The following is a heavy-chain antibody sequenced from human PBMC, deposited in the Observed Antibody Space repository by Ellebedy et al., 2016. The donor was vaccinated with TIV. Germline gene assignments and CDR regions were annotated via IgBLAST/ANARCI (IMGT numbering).Heavy chain of an antibody. J-gene: IGHJ4*02. CDR2: IYWNDDK. Sequence: SGPTLVXPTQTLTLTCTFSGFSLSTSGVGVGWIRQPPGKALEWLALIYWNDDKRYSPSLKSRLTITKDTSKNQVVLTMTNMDPVDTATYYCAHGTHDYGDSGYRYYFDYWGQGTLVTVSS. V-gene: IGHV2-5*01. CDR3: AHGTHDYGDSGYRYYFDY. CDR1: GFSLSTSGVG. D-gene: IGHD4-17*01.